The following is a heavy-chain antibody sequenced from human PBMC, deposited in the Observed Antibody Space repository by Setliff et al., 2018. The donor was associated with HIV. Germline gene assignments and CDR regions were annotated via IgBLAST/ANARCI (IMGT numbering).Heavy chain of an antibody. CDR2: IYHSGST. Sequence: PSETLSLTCAVSGGSISSSNWWSWVRQPPGEGLEWIGEIYHSGSTNYNPSLKSRVTISIDKSKNQFSLTLSSVTAADTAVYYCARYYYDRSATLYAFDIWGQGTMVTVSS. V-gene: IGHV4-4*02. CDR1: GGSISSSNW. D-gene: IGHD3-22*01. J-gene: IGHJ3*02. CDR3: ARYYYDRSATLYAFDI.